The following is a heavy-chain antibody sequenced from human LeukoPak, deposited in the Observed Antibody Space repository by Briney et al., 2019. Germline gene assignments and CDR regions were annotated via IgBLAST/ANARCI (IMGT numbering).Heavy chain of an antibody. CDR1: GFTFSSYE. Sequence: GGSLRLSCAASGFTFSSYEMNWVRQAPGKGLEWVSCISSSGSTIYYADSVKGRFTVSRDNAKNSLYLQMNSLRAEDTAVYYCARSVRGLAVASHFDYWGQGTLATVSS. CDR2: ISSSGSTI. D-gene: IGHD6-19*01. J-gene: IGHJ4*02. V-gene: IGHV3-48*03. CDR3: ARSVRGLAVASHFDY.